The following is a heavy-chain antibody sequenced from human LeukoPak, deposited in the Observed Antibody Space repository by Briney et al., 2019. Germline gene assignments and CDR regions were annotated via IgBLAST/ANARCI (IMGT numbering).Heavy chain of an antibody. V-gene: IGHV3-23*01. CDR2: IIGTGTT. CDR1: GFSFSSHG. D-gene: IGHD2-2*01. CDR3: AHGSMYQLDY. J-gene: IGHJ4*02. Sequence: GGSLRLSCAASGFSFSSHGMSWVRQAPGKGLEWVSGIIGTGTTYYADSVKGQFTISRDISKNTLYLQMNSLRAEDTAVYYCAHGSMYQLDYWGQETLVTVSS.